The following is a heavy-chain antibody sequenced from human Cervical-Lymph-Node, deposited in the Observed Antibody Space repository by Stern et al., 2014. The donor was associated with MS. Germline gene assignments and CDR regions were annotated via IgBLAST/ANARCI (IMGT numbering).Heavy chain of an antibody. Sequence: VQLVESGAEVKKPGASVKVSCKASGYTFRSYAVHWVRQAPGQRPEWMWWINAGNGNTRYSQKFQGRVTITRDTSANIVYLELSSLRSQDTAVYYCARDLKEGNIMYYYGMDVWGQGTTVTVSS. CDR2: INAGNGNT. D-gene: IGHD2/OR15-2a*01. V-gene: IGHV1-3*01. CDR3: ARDLKEGNIMYYYGMDV. J-gene: IGHJ6*01. CDR1: GYTFRSYA.